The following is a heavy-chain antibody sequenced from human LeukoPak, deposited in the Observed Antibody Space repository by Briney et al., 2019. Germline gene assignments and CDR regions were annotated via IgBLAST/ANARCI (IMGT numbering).Heavy chain of an antibody. CDR3: ARGMGGDYIFDY. V-gene: IGHV1-69*05. Sequence: SVKVSCKASGGTFSSYATSWVRQAPGQGLEWMGGIIPIFGTANYAQKFQGRVTITTDESTSTAYMELSSLRSEDTAVYYCARGMGGDYIFDYWGQGTLVTVSS. CDR1: GGTFSSYA. J-gene: IGHJ4*02. CDR2: IIPIFGTA. D-gene: IGHD4-17*01.